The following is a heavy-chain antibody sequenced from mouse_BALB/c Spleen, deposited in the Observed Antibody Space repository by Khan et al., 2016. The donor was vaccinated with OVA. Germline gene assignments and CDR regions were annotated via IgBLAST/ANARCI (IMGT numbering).Heavy chain of an antibody. CDR1: GYSITSEYA. J-gene: IGHJ2*01. V-gene: IGHV3-2*02. CDR3: ARVYGGDFDY. D-gene: IGHD1-1*01. Sequence: EVQLQESGPGLVKPSQSLSLTCTVTGYSITSEYAWNWIRQFPGNKLEWMGFISYSGNTKYNPSLKSRISITRDTSKNQFFLQLNSVTTEDTATYYCARVYGGDFDYWGHGTTLTVSS. CDR2: ISYSGNT.